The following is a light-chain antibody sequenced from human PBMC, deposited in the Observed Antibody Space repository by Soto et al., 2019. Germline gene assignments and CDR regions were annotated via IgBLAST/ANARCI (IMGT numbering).Light chain of an antibody. CDR3: ASYTNSITYV. J-gene: IGLJ1*01. Sequence: QSVLTQPPSVSAAPGQTVTISCTGTNSDVGGYNYVSWYQQHLGKAPKLLIYDVSSRPSGLSNRFSGSKSGNTASLIISGLQAEDEADYYCASYTNSITYVFGSGTKLTVL. V-gene: IGLV2-14*03. CDR1: NSDVGGYNY. CDR2: DVS.